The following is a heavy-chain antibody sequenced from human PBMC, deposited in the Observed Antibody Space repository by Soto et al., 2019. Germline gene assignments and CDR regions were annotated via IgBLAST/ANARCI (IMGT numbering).Heavy chain of an antibody. CDR3: ARDAEGSAGCSGWYTGAFDI. V-gene: IGHV3-30-3*01. J-gene: IGHJ3*02. CDR1: GFTFSSYA. D-gene: IGHD6-19*01. CDR2: ISYDGSNK. Sequence: QVQLVESGGGVVQPGRSLRLSCAASGFTFSSYAMHWVRQAPGKGLEWVAVISYDGSNKYYADSVKGRFTISRDNSKNTLYLQMNSLRAEDTAVYYCARDAEGSAGCSGWYTGAFDIWGQGTMVPVSS.